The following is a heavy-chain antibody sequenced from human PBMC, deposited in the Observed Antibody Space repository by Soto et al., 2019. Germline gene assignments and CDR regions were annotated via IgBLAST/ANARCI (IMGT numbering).Heavy chain of an antibody. CDR1: GASISFYY. D-gene: IGHD3-22*01. V-gene: IGHV4-59*01. CDR3: ARRNYYESSGYSHFDY. Sequence: SETLSLTCTVSGASISFYYWSWIRQSPGRGLEWIGHIDYTGSTNYNPSLKSRVTMSMDISKNHFSLNVNLVTPADTAVYYCARRNYYESSGYSHFDYWGQGAQVTVSS. J-gene: IGHJ4*02. CDR2: IDYTGST.